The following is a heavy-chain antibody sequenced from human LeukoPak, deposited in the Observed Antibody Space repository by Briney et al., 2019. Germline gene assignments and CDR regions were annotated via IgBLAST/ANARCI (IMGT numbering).Heavy chain of an antibody. D-gene: IGHD1-1*01. CDR2: ISSSGSTI. J-gene: IGHJ4*02. Sequence: PGGSLRLSCAASGFTFSSYEMNWVRQAPGKGLEWVSYISSSGSTIYYADSVKGRFTISRDNSKNTLFLQVDSLRAEDSAIYYCARRKVRGTGDYWGQGTQVTVSS. CDR3: ARRKVRGTGDY. CDR1: GFTFSSYE. V-gene: IGHV3-48*03.